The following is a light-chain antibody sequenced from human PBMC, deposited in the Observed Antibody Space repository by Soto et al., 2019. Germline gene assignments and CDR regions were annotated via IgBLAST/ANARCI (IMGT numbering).Light chain of an antibody. Sequence: DIVMTQSPDSLAVSLGERATINCKSSQSVFYSSNNKNYLAWYQQKPGQPPKLLIYWASTRESGVPDRFSGSGSATDFTLTITSLQAEDVAVYYCQQYYSTRFIYTFCQGTKLEIK. J-gene: IGKJ2*01. CDR3: QQYYSTRFIYT. V-gene: IGKV4-1*01. CDR1: QSVFYSSNNKNY. CDR2: WAS.